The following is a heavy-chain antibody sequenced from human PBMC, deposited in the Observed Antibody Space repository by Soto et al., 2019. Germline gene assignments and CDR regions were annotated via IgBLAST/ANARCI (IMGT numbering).Heavy chain of an antibody. V-gene: IGHV1-18*01. CDR2: ISAYNGNT. J-gene: IGHJ6*02. CDR3: AREGLLGYCSGGSCPRGYYYYGMDV. Sequence: QVQLVQSGAEVKKPGASVKVSCKASGYTFTSYGISWVRQAHGHGLEWMGWISAYNGNTNYAQKLQGRVTMTTDTSTSTAYMELRSLRSDDTAVYYCAREGLLGYCSGGSCPRGYYYYGMDVWGQGTTVTVSS. CDR1: GYTFTSYG. D-gene: IGHD2-15*01.